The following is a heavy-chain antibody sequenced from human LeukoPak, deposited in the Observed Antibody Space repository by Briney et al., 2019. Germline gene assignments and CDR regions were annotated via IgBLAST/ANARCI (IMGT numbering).Heavy chain of an antibody. CDR1: GFTFGDYA. J-gene: IGHJ5*02. Sequence: GGSLRLSCAASGFTFGDYAMHWVRQAPGKGLEWVSRISWNSGSIGSADSVKGRFTISRDNAKNSLYLQMNSLRADDTALYCCAKEKLLYQWLGINWFDPWGQGPLVTVSS. CDR3: AKEKLLYQWLGINWFDP. CDR2: ISWNSGSI. V-gene: IGHV3-9*01. D-gene: IGHD6-19*01.